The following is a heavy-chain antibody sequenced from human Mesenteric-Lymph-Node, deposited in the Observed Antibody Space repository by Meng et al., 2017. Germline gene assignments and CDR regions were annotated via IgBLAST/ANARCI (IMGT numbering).Heavy chain of an antibody. CDR3: ARELNRDYFDY. V-gene: IGHV3-30*07. Sequence: QVQLVEAGAEVKKPGGSLRLSCAASTFTFSSYAMHWVRQAPGKGLEWVAVISDDGSNKYYADSVKGRFTISRDNSKNTLYLQMNSLRAEDTAVYYCARELNRDYFDYWGQGTLVTVSS. CDR1: TFTFSSYA. J-gene: IGHJ4*02. CDR2: ISDDGSNK. D-gene: IGHD1-14*01.